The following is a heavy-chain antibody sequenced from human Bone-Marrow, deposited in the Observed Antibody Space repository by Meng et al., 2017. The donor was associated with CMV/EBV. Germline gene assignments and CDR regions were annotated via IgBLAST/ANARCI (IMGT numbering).Heavy chain of an antibody. J-gene: IGHJ6*02. Sequence: GESLKISCAASGFTFSSYAMHWVRQAPGKGLEWVAVISYDGSNKYYADSVKGRFTISRDNSKNTLYLQMNSLRAEDTAVYYCARDRIAAALGYYYYGMDVWGQGTTVTVSS. CDR1: GFTFSSYA. CDR2: ISYDGSNK. CDR3: ARDRIAAALGYYYYGMDV. D-gene: IGHD6-13*01. V-gene: IGHV3-30*04.